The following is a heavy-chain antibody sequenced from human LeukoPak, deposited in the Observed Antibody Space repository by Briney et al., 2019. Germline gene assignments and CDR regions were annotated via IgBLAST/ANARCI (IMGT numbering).Heavy chain of an antibody. D-gene: IGHD3-3*01. J-gene: IGHJ6*03. V-gene: IGHV4-59*12. Sequence: SETLSLTCTVSGGSISSYYWSWIRQPPGKGLEWIGYIYYSGGTNHNPSLKSRVTISVDTSKNQFSLKLTSVTAADTAVYYCARALSYYDFWSGQKGGYYMDVWGKGTTVTVSS. CDR1: GGSISSYY. CDR3: ARALSYYDFWSGQKGGYYMDV. CDR2: IYYSGGT.